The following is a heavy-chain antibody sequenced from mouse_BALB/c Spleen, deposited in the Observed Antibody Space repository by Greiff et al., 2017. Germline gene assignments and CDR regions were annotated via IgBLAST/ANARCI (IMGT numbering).Heavy chain of an antibody. CDR3: SVWSAYYFDY. CDR2: IDPENGDT. Sequence: DVQLQESGAELVRSGASVKLSCTASGFNIKDYYMHWVKQRPEQGLEWIGWIDPENGDTEYAPKFQGKATMTADTSSNTAYLQLSSLTSEDTAVYYCSVWSAYYFDYWGQGTTLTVSA. J-gene: IGHJ2*01. D-gene: IGHD2-10*02. CDR1: GFNIKDYY. V-gene: IGHV14-4*02.